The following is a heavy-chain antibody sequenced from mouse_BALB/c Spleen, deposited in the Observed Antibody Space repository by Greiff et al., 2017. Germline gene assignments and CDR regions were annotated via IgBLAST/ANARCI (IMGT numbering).Heavy chain of an antibody. D-gene: IGHD1-1*01. CDR1: GYSITSDYA. Sequence: EVKLQESGPGLVKPSQSLSLTCTVTGYSITSDYAWNWIRQFPGNKLEWMGYISYSGSTSYNPSLKSRISITRDTSKNQFFLQLNSVTTEDTATYYCARSAYYYGSHYAMDYWGQGTSVTVSS. V-gene: IGHV3-2*02. J-gene: IGHJ4*01. CDR3: ARSAYYYGSHYAMDY. CDR2: ISYSGST.